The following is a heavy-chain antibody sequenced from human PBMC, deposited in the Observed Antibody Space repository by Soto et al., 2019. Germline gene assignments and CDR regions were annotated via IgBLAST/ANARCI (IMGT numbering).Heavy chain of an antibody. CDR2: ISGSGAGT. CDR3: AKEARTVAGNNFDS. Sequence: EIELLESGGGLVQPGGSLRLSCAASGFTFTTYAMGWVRQAPGKGLEWVSCISGSGAGTFYADSVKGRFTISRDNAKKMVYLQMNGLRADDTAVYYCAKEARTVAGNNFDSWGQGTLVTVSS. CDR1: GFTFTTYA. V-gene: IGHV3-23*01. D-gene: IGHD6-19*01. J-gene: IGHJ4*02.